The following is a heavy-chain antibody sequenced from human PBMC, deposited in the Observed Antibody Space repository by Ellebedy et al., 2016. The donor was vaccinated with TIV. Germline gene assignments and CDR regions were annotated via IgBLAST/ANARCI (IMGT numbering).Heavy chain of an antibody. CDR3: ARDRPHSCFDP. Sequence: GESLKISCAASGFTFSSYWMCWVRQAPGKGLVWVAWINNDGSATNYADSVEGRFTVSRDNAKNTLYLQMDSLRADDTAVYYCARDRPHSCFDPWGLGTLVTVSS. J-gene: IGHJ5*02. D-gene: IGHD1-14*01. V-gene: IGHV3-74*01. CDR2: INNDGSAT. CDR1: GFTFSSYW.